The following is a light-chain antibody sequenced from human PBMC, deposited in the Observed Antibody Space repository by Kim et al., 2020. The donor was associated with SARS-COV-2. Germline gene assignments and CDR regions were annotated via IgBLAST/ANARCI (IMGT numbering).Light chain of an antibody. J-gene: IGLJ2*01. CDR3: SSYRSGGTLLV. V-gene: IGLV2-14*01. Sequence: GVSDRFSGSKSGNTASLTISGLQAEDEADYHCSSYRSGGTLLVFGGGTQLTVL.